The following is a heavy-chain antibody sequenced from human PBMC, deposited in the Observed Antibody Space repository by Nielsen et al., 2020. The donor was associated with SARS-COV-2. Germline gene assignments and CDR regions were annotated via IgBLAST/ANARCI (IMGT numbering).Heavy chain of an antibody. V-gene: IGHV4-59*08. J-gene: IGHJ4*02. CDR1: GGSISSYY. CDR2: FYYSGTT. D-gene: IGHD3-16*01. Sequence: SKTLSLTCTVSGGSISSYYWSWVRQPPGKRLEWIGYFYYSGTTNFNPSLKSRVSMSVDTSKNQFSLKLMSVTAADTAVYYCASIRSFDYLWGIFPNWGPGTLVTVSS. CDR3: ASIRSFDYLWGIFPN.